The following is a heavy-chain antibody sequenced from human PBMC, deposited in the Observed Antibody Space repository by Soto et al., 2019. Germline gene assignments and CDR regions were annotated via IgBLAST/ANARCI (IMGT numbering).Heavy chain of an antibody. V-gene: IGHV1-69*13. D-gene: IGHD3-10*01. CDR3: ARHASGSYYLGCFDI. Sequence: SVKVSCEASGYTFTSYAISCVRQAPGQGLEWMGGIIPMFDTANYAQKFQGRVTITADESTSTAYMELTSLRSEDTAVYYCARHASGSYYLGCFDIWGQGTMVTVSS. J-gene: IGHJ3*02. CDR1: GYTFTSYA. CDR2: IIPMFDTA.